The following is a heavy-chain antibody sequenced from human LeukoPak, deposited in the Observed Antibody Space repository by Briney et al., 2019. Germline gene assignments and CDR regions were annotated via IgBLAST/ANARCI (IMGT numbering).Heavy chain of an antibody. Sequence: ASVQVSCKASGYTFTGYAIHWVRQAPGQRLEWMGWINGGNGKIKYSQKLQGRVTMTRDTSASAAYIELSSLRSEDTAVYYCVRDWGYQLLAYWGQGTLVTVSS. CDR1: GYTFTGYA. D-gene: IGHD2-2*01. V-gene: IGHV1-3*01. CDR2: INGGNGKI. J-gene: IGHJ4*02. CDR3: VRDWGYQLLAY.